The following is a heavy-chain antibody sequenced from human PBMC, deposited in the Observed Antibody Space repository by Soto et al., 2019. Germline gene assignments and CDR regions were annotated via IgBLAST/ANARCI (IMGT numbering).Heavy chain of an antibody. CDR1: GFTFSSYW. CDR3: ARGGADGSNWFDP. V-gene: IGHV3-7*01. CDR2: IKQDGSEK. Sequence: EVQLVESGGGLVQPGGSLRLSCAASGFTFSSYWMSWVRQAPGKGLEWVANIKQDGSEKYYVDSVKGRFTISRDNAKNSLYRPMNSLRAEDTAVYYCARGGADGSNWFDPWGKGTLVTVSS. J-gene: IGHJ5*02. D-gene: IGHD3-10*01.